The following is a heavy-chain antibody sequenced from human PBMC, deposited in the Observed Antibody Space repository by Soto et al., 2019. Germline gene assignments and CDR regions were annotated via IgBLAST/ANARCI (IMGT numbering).Heavy chain of an antibody. Sequence: PSETLSLTCRVSGGTISGYYWTWIRQAAGKGLEWVGGIYSSGNNKYNPSLQSRVTISLDTSNNQFSLRLTSVTAADTAVYYCARGQRFSDCFDPWGQGTLVTVSS. D-gene: IGHD3-3*01. J-gene: IGHJ5*02. CDR1: GGTISGYY. V-gene: IGHV4-4*07. CDR3: ARGQRFSDCFDP. CDR2: IYSSGNN.